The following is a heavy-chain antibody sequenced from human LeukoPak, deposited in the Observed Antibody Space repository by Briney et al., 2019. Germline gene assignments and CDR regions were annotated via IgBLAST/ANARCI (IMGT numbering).Heavy chain of an antibody. D-gene: IGHD5-12*01. Sequence: ASVKVSCKASGYTFTSYYMHWVRQAPGQGLEWRGIINPSGGSTSYAQKFQGRVTMTRDTSTSTVYMELSSLRSEDTAVYYCARVRVATTLNYYYYGMDVWGQGTTVTVSS. CDR2: INPSGGST. V-gene: IGHV1-46*01. CDR3: ARVRVATTLNYYYYGMDV. J-gene: IGHJ6*02. CDR1: GYTFTSYY.